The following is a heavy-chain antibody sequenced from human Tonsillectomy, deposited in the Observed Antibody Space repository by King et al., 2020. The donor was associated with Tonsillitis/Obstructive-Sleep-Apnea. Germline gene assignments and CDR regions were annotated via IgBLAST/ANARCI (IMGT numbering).Heavy chain of an antibody. V-gene: IGHV3-33*01. CDR2: IWYDGSNK. CDR3: ARGWGGNSAAFDM. D-gene: IGHD4-23*01. J-gene: IGHJ3*02. Sequence: VQLVESGGGVVQPGRSLRLACAASGFTFSSYGMHWVRQAPGKGLEWVAVIWYDGSNKYYADSVKGRFTISRDNSKNTLYLQMDSLRAEDTAVYYCARGWGGNSAAFDMWGQGTMGTVSS. CDR1: GFTFSSYG.